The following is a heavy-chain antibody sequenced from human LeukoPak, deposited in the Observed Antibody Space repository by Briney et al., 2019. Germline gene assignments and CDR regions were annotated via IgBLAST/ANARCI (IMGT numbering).Heavy chain of an antibody. CDR3: AKGGPLYGDYDY. D-gene: IGHD4-17*01. CDR2: ISGSGGST. J-gene: IGHJ4*02. V-gene: IGHV3-23*01. Sequence: GGSLRLSCAASGFTFSSYAMSWVRQAPGKGLEWVSAISGSGGSTHYADSVKGRFTISRDNSKNTLYVQMNSLRAEDTAVYYCAKGGPLYGDYDYWGQGTLVTVSS. CDR1: GFTFSSYA.